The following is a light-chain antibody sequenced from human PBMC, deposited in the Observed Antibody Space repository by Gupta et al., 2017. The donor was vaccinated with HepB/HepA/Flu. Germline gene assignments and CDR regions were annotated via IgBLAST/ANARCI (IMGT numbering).Light chain of an antibody. Sequence: QSVLTQPPSVSAAPGQKVTISCSGSSSNIGNNYVSWYQQLPGTAPKLLIYENNKRPSGIPDRFSGSKSGTSATLAITGLQTGDEADYYCGKWDSSLSALVFGGGTKMTV. CDR3: GKWDSSLSALV. CDR2: ENN. CDR1: SSNIGNNY. J-gene: IGLJ2*01. V-gene: IGLV1-51*02.